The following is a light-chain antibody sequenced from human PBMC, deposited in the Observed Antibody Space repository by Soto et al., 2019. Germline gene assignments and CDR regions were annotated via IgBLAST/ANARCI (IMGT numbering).Light chain of an antibody. Sequence: IKMTKSPFTLSGSEGDRVTITCRASQTISSWLAWYQQKPGKAPKLLIYQASTLKSGVPSRFSGSGSGTEFTLTISSLQPDDFATYYCQHYNSYSEAFGQGTKVDIK. J-gene: IGKJ1*01. CDR2: QAS. CDR1: QTISSW. CDR3: QHYNSYSEA. V-gene: IGKV1-5*03.